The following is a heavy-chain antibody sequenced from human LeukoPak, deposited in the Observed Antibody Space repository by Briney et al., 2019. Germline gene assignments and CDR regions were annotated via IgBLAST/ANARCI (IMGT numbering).Heavy chain of an antibody. CDR3: ARGRFYGFSGDS. Sequence: SETLSLTCSVSGGAIGGDGYYWNWIRQHPGKGLEWIGFIYYSGAASYNPSLKSRVAISVDTSKNQFSLRLTSVTAADTAVYYCARGRFYGFSGDSWGQGSLVTVSS. CDR1: GGAIGGDGYY. CDR2: IYYSGAA. D-gene: IGHD3-10*01. J-gene: IGHJ4*02. V-gene: IGHV4-31*03.